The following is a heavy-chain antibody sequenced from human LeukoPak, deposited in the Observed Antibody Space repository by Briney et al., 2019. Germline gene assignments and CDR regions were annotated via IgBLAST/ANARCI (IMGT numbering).Heavy chain of an antibody. D-gene: IGHD5-18*01. J-gene: IGHJ4*02. CDR3: AKDLRGYSYGYFTDY. CDR2: IRYDGSKK. Sequence: PGGSLRLSCAASGFTFSSYGMHWVRQAPGKGLEWVAFIRYDGSKKYYADSVKGRFTISRDNSKNTLYLQMNSLRAEDTAVYYCAKDLRGYSYGYFTDYWGQVTLVTVSS. CDR1: GFTFSSYG. V-gene: IGHV3-30*02.